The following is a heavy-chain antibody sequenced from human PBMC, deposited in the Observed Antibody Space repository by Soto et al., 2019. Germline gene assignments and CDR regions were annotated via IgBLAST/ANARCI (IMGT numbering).Heavy chain of an antibody. CDR2: ISTSGSTI. CDR3: ARDRMPEGMDV. Sequence: QVQLVESGGGLVKPGGSLRLSCAASGFTFSDDYMTWIRQVPGKGLEWVSYISTSGSTIYYAESVKGRFTISRDNAKNSLYLQMNSLRAEDTAVYYCARDRMPEGMDVWGQGTTVTVSS. D-gene: IGHD2-2*01. J-gene: IGHJ6*02. CDR1: GFTFSDDY. V-gene: IGHV3-11*01.